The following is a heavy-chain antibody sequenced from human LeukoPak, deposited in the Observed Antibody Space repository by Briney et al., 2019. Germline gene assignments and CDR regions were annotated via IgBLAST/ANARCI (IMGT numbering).Heavy chain of an antibody. CDR1: GGSISSGDYY. D-gene: IGHD4-17*01. CDR3: AGDYGDLLTGIRFDT. V-gene: IGHV4-30-4*01. Sequence: PSETLSLTCTVSGGSISSGDYYWSWIRQPPGKGLEWIGYIYYSGSTYYNPSLKSRVTISIQTSKNQFSLKLTSVAAADTAVYYCAGDYGDLLTGIRFDTWGQGTLVTVSS. J-gene: IGHJ5*02. CDR2: IYYSGST.